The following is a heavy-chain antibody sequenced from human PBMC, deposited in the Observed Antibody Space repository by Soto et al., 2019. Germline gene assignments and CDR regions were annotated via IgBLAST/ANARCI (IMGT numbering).Heavy chain of an antibody. V-gene: IGHV1-18*01. D-gene: IGHD2-2*02. CDR2: ISAYNGNT. CDR1: GGTFSNNG. Sequence: VASAKVSCEDSGGTFSNNGISWVRQAPGQVLEWMGWISAYNGNTNYAQKLQGRVTMTTDTSTSTAYMELRSLRSDDTAVYYCARFPSGYCSSTSCYTDYYYYVMDFLGQGTTVT. CDR3: ARFPSGYCSSTSCYTDYYYYVMDF. J-gene: IGHJ6*02.